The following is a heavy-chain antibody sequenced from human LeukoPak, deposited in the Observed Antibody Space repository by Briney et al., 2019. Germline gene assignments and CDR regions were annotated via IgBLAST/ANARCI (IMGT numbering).Heavy chain of an antibody. CDR3: ARDRGTNNWNYWGD. V-gene: IGHV1-18*01. Sequence: ASVKVSCKASGYTFTSYGISWVRQAPGQGLEWMGWISAYNGNTNYAQKLQGRVTMTTDTSTSTAYMELRSLRSDDTAVYYCARDRGTNNWNYWGDWGQGTLVTVSS. CDR2: ISAYNGNT. J-gene: IGHJ4*02. CDR1: GYTFTSYG. D-gene: IGHD1-7*01.